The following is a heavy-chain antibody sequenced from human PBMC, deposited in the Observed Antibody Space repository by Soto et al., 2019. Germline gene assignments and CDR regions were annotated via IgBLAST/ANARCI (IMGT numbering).Heavy chain of an antibody. Sequence: SETLSLTCTVSGGSISSYYWSWIRQPPGKGLEWIGYIYYSGSTNYNPSLKSRVTISVDTSKNQFSLRLSSVTAADTAVYYCARAGSIAVAGNFDYWGQGTLVTVSS. CDR3: ARAGSIAVAGNFDY. D-gene: IGHD6-19*01. J-gene: IGHJ4*02. V-gene: IGHV4-59*01. CDR2: IYYSGST. CDR1: GGSISSYY.